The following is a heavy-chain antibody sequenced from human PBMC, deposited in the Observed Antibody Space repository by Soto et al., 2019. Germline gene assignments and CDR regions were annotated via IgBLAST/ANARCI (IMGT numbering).Heavy chain of an antibody. CDR2: INHSGST. D-gene: IGHD3-10*01. CDR3: ARGHHYGSGSPNYYYGMDV. J-gene: IGHJ6*02. Sequence: TLSLTCAVYGGSFSGYYWSWIRQPPGKGLEWIGEINHSGSTNYNPSLKSRVTISVDTSKNQFSLKLSSVTAADTAVYYCARGHHYGSGSPNYYYGMDVWGQGTTVTVS. V-gene: IGHV4-34*01. CDR1: GGSFSGYY.